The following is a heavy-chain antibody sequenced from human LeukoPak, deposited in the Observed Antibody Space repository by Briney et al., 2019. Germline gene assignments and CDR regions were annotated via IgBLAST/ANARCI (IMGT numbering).Heavy chain of an antibody. CDR1: GFTFRSYA. J-gene: IGHJ4*02. Sequence: GGSLRLSXAASGFTFRSYAMSWIRQAPGKGLEWVSAISGSGGSTYYADSVKGRFTISRDNSKNTLYLQMNSLRAEDTAVYYCAKDLLYNWNYGGYFDYWGQGTLVTVSS. V-gene: IGHV3-23*01. D-gene: IGHD1-7*01. CDR3: AKDLLYNWNYGGYFDY. CDR2: ISGSGGST.